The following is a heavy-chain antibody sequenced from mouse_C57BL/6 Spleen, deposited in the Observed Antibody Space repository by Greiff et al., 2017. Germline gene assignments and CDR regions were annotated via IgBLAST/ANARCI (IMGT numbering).Heavy chain of an antibody. CDR3: ARGLYGSREAWFAY. V-gene: IGHV1-66*01. CDR1: GYSFTSYY. CDR2: IYPGSGNT. Sequence: QVQLQQSGPELVKPGASVKISCKASGYSFTSYYIHWVKQRPGQGLEWIGWIYPGSGNTKYNEKFKGKATLTADTSSSTAYMQLSSLTSEDSAVYYCARGLYGSREAWFAYWGQGTRVTVSA. D-gene: IGHD1-1*01. J-gene: IGHJ3*01.